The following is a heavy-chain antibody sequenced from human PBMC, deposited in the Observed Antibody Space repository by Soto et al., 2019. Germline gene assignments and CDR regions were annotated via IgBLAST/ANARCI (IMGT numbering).Heavy chain of an antibody. J-gene: IGHJ4*02. CDR2: MYHSGST. V-gene: IGHV4-30-2*01. D-gene: IGHD3-10*01. Sequence: QLQLQESGSGLVKPSQTLSLTCAVSGGSISSGGYSWSWIRQPPGKGLEWIGYMYHSGSTYYNPSLKIRVTITVDSSKNQFSLKLSSVTAADTAVYYCARAIGWFGELLGGYYFDYWGQGTLVTVSS. CDR3: ARAIGWFGELLGGYYFDY. CDR1: GGSISSGGYS.